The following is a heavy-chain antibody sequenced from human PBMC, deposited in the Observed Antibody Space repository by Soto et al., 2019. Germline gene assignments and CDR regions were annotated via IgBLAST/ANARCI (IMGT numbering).Heavy chain of an antibody. J-gene: IGHJ3*01. V-gene: IGHV1-46*02. CDR1: GYTFNSYY. D-gene: IGHD3-22*01. CDR2: INPSCGST. Sequence: AAGKVACKAAGYTFNSYYMHSVRHAPGQGLEWMGIINPSCGSTSYAQKFQGRVTMTRDTSTSTVYMELSSLRSEETAVYYCARDHHYYDSSGGDAFDLWGNGQMVTVS. CDR3: ARDHHYYDSSGGDAFDL.